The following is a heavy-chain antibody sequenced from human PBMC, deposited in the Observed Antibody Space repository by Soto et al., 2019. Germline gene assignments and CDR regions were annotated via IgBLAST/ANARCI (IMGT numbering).Heavy chain of an antibody. Sequence: ASVKVSCKASGGTFSSYAISWVRQAPGQGLEWMGGIIPIFGTANYAQKFQGRVTITADKSTSTAYMELSSLRSEDTAVYYCARVGSGWYLWYFDLWGRGTLVTVSS. CDR2: IIPIFGTA. CDR3: ARVGSGWYLWYFDL. CDR1: GGTFSSYA. D-gene: IGHD6-19*01. J-gene: IGHJ2*01. V-gene: IGHV1-69*06.